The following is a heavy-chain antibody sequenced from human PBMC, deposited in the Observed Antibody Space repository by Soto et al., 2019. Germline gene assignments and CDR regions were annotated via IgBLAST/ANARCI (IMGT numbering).Heavy chain of an antibody. V-gene: IGHV3-23*01. J-gene: IGHJ4*02. Sequence: EVQLLESGGGLVQPGGSLRLSCAASGFTFSSYAMRWVRQAPVKGLEWVSAISGSGDSTYYADSVKGRFTISRDNSKNRLYLQMNSLRAEDTAVYYCARRGSGSYYDDWGQGTLVSVSS. D-gene: IGHD1-26*01. CDR2: ISGSGDST. CDR3: ARRGSGSYYDD. CDR1: GFTFSSYA.